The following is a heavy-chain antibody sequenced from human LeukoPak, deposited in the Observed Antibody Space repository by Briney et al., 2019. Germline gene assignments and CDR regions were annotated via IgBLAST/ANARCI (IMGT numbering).Heavy chain of an antibody. CDR1: GFTFSDSW. Sequence: GGSLRLSCAVSGFTFSDSWMHWVRQAPGKGLVWVSRINSDGSITAYADSVKGRFTISRDNSKNTLYLQMNSLRAEDTAVYYCAKSGYNRFDYWGQGTLVTVSS. V-gene: IGHV3-74*01. CDR3: AKSGYNRFDY. CDR2: INSDGSIT. J-gene: IGHJ4*02. D-gene: IGHD5-24*01.